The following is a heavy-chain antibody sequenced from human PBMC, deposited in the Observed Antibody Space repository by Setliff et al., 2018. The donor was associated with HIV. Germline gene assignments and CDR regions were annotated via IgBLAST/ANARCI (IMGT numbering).Heavy chain of an antibody. CDR3: ARDRDEKWDLPNWFDP. J-gene: IGHJ5*02. Sequence: ASVKVSCKASGYTFTSYYMNWVRQAPGQGLEWMGWISAHKGNTNYAQKLQGRVTMTTDTSASTAYMELSSLRSEDTAVYYCARDRDEKWDLPNWFDPWGQGTLVTVSS. CDR2: ISAHKGNT. D-gene: IGHD1-26*01. CDR1: GYTFTSYY. V-gene: IGHV1-18*04.